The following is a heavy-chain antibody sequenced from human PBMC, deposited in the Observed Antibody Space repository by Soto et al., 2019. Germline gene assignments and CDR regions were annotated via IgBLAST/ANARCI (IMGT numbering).Heavy chain of an antibody. Sequence: PGESLKISCKGSGYSFTSYWIGWVRQMPGKGLEWMGIIYPGDSDTRYSPSFQGQVTISADKSISTAYLQWSSLKASDTAMYYCARVRSSGWYFTSQREFDPWGQGTLVTVSS. V-gene: IGHV5-51*01. CDR1: GYSFTSYW. CDR2: IYPGDSDT. D-gene: IGHD6-19*01. J-gene: IGHJ5*02. CDR3: ARVRSSGWYFTSQREFDP.